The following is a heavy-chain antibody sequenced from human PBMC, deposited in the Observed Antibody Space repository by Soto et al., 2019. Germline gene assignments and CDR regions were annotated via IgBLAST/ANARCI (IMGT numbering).Heavy chain of an antibody. D-gene: IGHD3-16*02. CDR1: GFTFSSYG. CDR2: ISYDGSNK. Sequence: VQLVESGGGVVQPGRSLRLSCAASGFTFSSYGMHWVRQAPGKGLEWVAVISYDGSNKYYADSVKGRFTISRDNSKNTLYLQMNSLRAEDTAVYYCAKDVYDYVWGSYRYSYYYYGMDVWGQGTTVTVS. CDR3: AKDVYDYVWGSYRYSYYYYGMDV. V-gene: IGHV3-30*18. J-gene: IGHJ6*02.